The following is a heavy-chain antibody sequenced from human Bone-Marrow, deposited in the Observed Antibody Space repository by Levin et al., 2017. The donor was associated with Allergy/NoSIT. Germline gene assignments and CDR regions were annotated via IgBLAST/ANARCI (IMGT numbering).Heavy chain of an antibody. J-gene: IGHJ3*01. CDR3: AKGLTTTLTLVTQDGFDF. CDR1: GFTFSRSA. D-gene: IGHD2-21*02. CDR2: ISGNNGDT. Sequence: PGGSLRLSCAASGFTFSRSALNWVRQVPGKGLEWLSVISGNNGDTYYADSVKGRFTISRDRLKNTVYLQMNSLRAEDTAVYYCAKGLTTTLTLVTQDGFDFWGRGTMVTVSS. V-gene: IGHV3-23*01.